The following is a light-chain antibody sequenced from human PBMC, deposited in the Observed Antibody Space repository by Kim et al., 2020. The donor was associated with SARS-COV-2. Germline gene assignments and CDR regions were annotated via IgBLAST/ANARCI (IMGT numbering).Light chain of an antibody. CDR3: SSYTSSSTKV. CDR1: SSDVGGYNY. V-gene: IGLV2-14*01. J-gene: IGLJ1*01. CDR2: DVS. Sequence: QSALTQPASVSWSPGQSITISCTGTSSDVGGYNYVSWYQQHPGKAPKLMIYDVSKRPSGVSNRFSGSKSGNTASLTISGLQAEDEADYYCSSYTSSSTKVFGTGTKVTVL.